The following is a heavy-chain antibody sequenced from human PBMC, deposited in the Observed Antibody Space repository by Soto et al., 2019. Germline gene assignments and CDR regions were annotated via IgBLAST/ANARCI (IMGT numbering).Heavy chain of an antibody. Sequence: QVQLQESGPGLVKPSQTLSLTCTVSGGSISSGDYYWSWIRQPPGKGLEWIGYIYYSGSTYYNPSLKSRVTTSLDTSKNHFSLKLSSVTAADTAVYYCAREPGTTWGWFDPWGQGTLVTVSS. CDR3: AREPGTTWGWFDP. J-gene: IGHJ5*02. CDR2: IYYSGST. D-gene: IGHD1-1*01. CDR1: GGSISSGDYY. V-gene: IGHV4-30-4*01.